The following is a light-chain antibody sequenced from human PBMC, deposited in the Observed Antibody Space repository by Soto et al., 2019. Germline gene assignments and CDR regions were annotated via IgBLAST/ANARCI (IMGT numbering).Light chain of an antibody. V-gene: IGKV1-5*03. J-gene: IGKJ1*01. CDR2: KAS. CDR3: QHYNSYSEA. CDR1: QTISSW. Sequence: DIQMTQSPSTLSGSVGDRVTITCRASQTISSWLAWYQQKPGKAPKLLIYKASTLKSGLPSRFSGSGSGTEFTLTINSLQPDDFATYYCQHYNSYSEAFGQGTKVQLK.